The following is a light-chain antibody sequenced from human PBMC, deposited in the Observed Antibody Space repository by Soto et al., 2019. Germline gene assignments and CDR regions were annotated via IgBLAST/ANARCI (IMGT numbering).Light chain of an antibody. CDR1: SSDVGGYNY. J-gene: IGLJ2*01. V-gene: IGLV2-8*01. Sequence: QSALTQPPSASGSPGQSVTISCTGSSSDVGGYNYVSWYQQYPGKAPKLMIYEVTKRPSGVPDRFSGSKSGNTASLTVSGRQAEDEADYYCSSYAGFNNYVVFGGGTKLTVL. CDR2: EVT. CDR3: SSYAGFNNYVV.